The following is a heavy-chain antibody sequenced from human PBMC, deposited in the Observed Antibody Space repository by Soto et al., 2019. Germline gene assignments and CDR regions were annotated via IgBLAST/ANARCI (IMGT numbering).Heavy chain of an antibody. CDR2: IYYSGST. CDR3: ARAGPTYYYDSSGYYSLPVYYFDY. V-gene: IGHV4-30-4*08. D-gene: IGHD3-22*01. CDR1: GGSMSSYY. J-gene: IGHJ4*02. Sequence: TLSLTCTVSGGSMSSYYWHWIRQPPGKGLEWIGYIYYSGSTYYNPSLKSRVTISVDTSKNQFSLKLSSVTAADTAVYYCARAGPTYYYDSSGYYSLPVYYFDYWGQGTLVTVSS.